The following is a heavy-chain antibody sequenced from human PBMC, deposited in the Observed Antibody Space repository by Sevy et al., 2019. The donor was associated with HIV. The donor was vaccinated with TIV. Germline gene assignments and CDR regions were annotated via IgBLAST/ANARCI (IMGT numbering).Heavy chain of an antibody. V-gene: IGHV3-30*02. D-gene: IGHD6-19*01. Sequence: GGSLRLSCAASGFTFSSYGMHWVRQAPGKGLEWVAFIRYDGSNKYYADSVKGRFTISRDNSKNTLYLQMNSLRAEDTAVYYCAKISGRGVWGMAVADNKDVWGQGTTVTVSS. CDR3: AKISGRGVWGMAVADNKDV. CDR1: GFTFSSYG. CDR2: IRYDGSNK. J-gene: IGHJ6*02.